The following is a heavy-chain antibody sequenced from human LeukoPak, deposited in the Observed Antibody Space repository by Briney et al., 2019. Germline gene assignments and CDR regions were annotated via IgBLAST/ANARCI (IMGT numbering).Heavy chain of an antibody. CDR3: AKVPSRVLGVTAPLRY. Sequence: GWSLRLSCAASGFTFRSYAMTWVRQAPGKGLEWVSLMSTSADRIYYADSVKGRFTISRDNSKNTLYLQMNSLRAEDTAVYYCAKVPSRVLGVTAPLRYWGQGTLVTVSS. V-gene: IGHV3-23*01. CDR1: GFTFRSYA. D-gene: IGHD3-10*01. J-gene: IGHJ4*02. CDR2: MSTSADRI.